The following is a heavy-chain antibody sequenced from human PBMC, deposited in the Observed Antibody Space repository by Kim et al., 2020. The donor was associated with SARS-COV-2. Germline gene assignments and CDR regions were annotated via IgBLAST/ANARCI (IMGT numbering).Heavy chain of an antibody. CDR1: GFTFSTSW. V-gene: IGHV3-7*01. D-gene: IGHD1-26*01. J-gene: IGHJ5*01. CDR3: TRVSLGASADS. Sequence: GGSLRLSCAPSGFTFSTSWMNWVRQAPGKGLEWVANIKPDGSMDYYVDSVKGRFTISRDNAKNSLYLQMNSLRAEDTAIYYCTRVSLGASADSWGHGTLV. CDR2: IKPDGSMD.